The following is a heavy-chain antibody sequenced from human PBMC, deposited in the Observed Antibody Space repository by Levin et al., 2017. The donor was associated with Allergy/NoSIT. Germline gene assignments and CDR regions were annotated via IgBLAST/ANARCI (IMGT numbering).Heavy chain of an antibody. J-gene: IGHJ2*01. Sequence: SGGSLRLSCEASGFIFSGYWLSWVRQAPGKGLEWVANMRPEGGEFYVDSMKGRITISRDNAKNSLYLQMNSLRVEDTAVYYCVRDGIGGYLDLWGRGTLVTVSS. D-gene: IGHD2-21*01. CDR3: VRDGIGGYLDL. CDR1: GFIFSGYW. V-gene: IGHV3-7*01. CDR2: MRPEGGE.